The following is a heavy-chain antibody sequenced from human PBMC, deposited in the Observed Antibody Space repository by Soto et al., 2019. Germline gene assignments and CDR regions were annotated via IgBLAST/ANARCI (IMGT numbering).Heavy chain of an antibody. Sequence: GGSLRLSCAASGFTFSSYSMNWVRQAPGKGLEWVSAISGSGGSTYYADSVKGRFTISRDNSKNTLYLQMNSLRAEDTAVYYCAKRRYEGVRNRYCSSTSCYYTNYYYYYGMDVWGQGTTVTVSS. CDR1: GFTFSSYS. D-gene: IGHD2-2*01. J-gene: IGHJ6*02. V-gene: IGHV3-23*01. CDR2: ISGSGGST. CDR3: AKRRYEGVRNRYCSSTSCYYTNYYYYYGMDV.